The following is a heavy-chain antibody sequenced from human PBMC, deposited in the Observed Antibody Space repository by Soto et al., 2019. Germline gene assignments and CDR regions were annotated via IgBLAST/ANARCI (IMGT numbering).Heavy chain of an antibody. CDR3: ARSREFDY. V-gene: IGHV4-30-2*01. Sequence: PSETLSLTCGVSGGSLSGATYSWNWIRQPPGKGLEWIGYIFPSGTTYYNPSLKSRVTISIDVSKNQFSLSLRSLTAADTAVNYCARSREFDYWSQGTLVTVSS. CDR1: GGSLSGATYS. CDR2: IFPSGTT. J-gene: IGHJ4*02.